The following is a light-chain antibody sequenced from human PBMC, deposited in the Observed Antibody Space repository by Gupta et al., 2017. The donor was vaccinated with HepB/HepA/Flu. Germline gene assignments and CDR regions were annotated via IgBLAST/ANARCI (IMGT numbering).Light chain of an antibody. CDR3: QQYNSYMWT. CDR2: KAS. J-gene: IGKJ1*01. V-gene: IGKV1-5*03. CDR1: QSISSW. Sequence: DIQMTQSPSTLSASVGDRVTITCRASQSISSWLAWYQQKPGKAPKLLIYKASSLESGVPSRFSGSGSGTXFTLTIXSLQPDDFATYYCQQYNSYMWTFGXGTKVEIK.